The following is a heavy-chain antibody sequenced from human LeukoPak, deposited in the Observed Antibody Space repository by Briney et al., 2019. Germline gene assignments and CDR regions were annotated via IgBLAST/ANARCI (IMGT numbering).Heavy chain of an antibody. Sequence: GGSLRLSCEASGFTFGVYWMTWVRQAPGRGLEWVAHMKENEGERHYVDSVKGRFTISRDNARNSMYLQMNSLRAEDTAAYFCARDLSGWFRGMDVSGKGATATDSS. V-gene: IGHV3-7*01. J-gene: IGHJ6*04. CDR2: MKENEGER. D-gene: IGHD6-19*01. CDR1: GFTFGVYW. CDR3: ARDLSGWFRGMDV.